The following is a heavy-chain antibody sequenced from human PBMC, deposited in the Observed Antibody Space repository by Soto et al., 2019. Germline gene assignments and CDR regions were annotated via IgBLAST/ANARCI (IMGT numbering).Heavy chain of an antibody. Sequence: PSENLSITCTVSGGSISSGGYYWSWIRQHPGKGLEWIGYIYYSGSTYYNPSLKSRVTISVDTSKNQFSLKLSSVTAADTAVYYCARDAAGTTHGYYGMDVWGQGTTVTVS. CDR3: ARDAAGTTHGYYGMDV. V-gene: IGHV4-31*03. CDR1: GGSISSGGYY. J-gene: IGHJ6*02. D-gene: IGHD1-7*01. CDR2: IYYSGST.